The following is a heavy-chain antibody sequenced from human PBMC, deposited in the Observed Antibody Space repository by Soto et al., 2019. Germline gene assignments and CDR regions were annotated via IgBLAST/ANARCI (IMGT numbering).Heavy chain of an antibody. V-gene: IGHV5-51*01. CDR1: GYSCTSDW. Sequence: GESLKISCTGSGYSCTSDWSGWGRQIPGKGLEWMGIIYPGDSDTRYSPSFQGQVTIADDKSISPPYLQWSSLKASDTAMYYCARRKQSGQSDAFDIWGQGTMVTV. CDR2: IYPGDSDT. CDR3: ARRKQSGQSDAFDI. D-gene: IGHD4-4*01. J-gene: IGHJ3*02.